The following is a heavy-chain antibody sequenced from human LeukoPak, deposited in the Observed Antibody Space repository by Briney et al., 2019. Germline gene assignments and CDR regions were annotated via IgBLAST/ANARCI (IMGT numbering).Heavy chain of an antibody. D-gene: IGHD6-6*01. V-gene: IGHV4-38-2*01. Sequence: SETLSLTCAVSGYSISSGYYWGWIRQPPGKGLEWIRSFYHGGSTYYNPSLKSRVTISVDTSKNQLSLKVSSVTAADTAMYYCARLSGSSSYFDYWGQGTLVTVSS. CDR1: GYSISSGYY. CDR3: ARLSGSSSYFDY. CDR2: FYHGGST. J-gene: IGHJ4*02.